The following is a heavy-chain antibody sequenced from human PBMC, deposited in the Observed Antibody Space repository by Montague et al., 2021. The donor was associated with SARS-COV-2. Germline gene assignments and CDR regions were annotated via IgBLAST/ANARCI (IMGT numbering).Heavy chain of an antibody. CDR3: ARYSYSGTYFGLNDAFDI. J-gene: IGHJ3*02. Sequence: CAISGDSVSSNTAAWNWIRQSPSRGLEWLGKTCYRSEWYFDYAISLRDRITINPDTSKNQFSLQLDSVTLDDTAVYYCARYSYSGTYFGLNDAFDIWGQGTLVTVSS. V-gene: IGHV6-1*01. CDR1: GDSVSSNTAA. CDR2: TCYRSEWYF. D-gene: IGHD1-26*01.